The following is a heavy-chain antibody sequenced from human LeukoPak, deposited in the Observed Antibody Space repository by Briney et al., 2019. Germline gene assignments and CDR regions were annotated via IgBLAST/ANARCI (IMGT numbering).Heavy chain of an antibody. Sequence: SETLSLTCSVSGDSITRYYWTWVRQPPGKGLEWIGYSYYRGSSNYNPSLRSRATISVDPSKTQFSLHLNSMTAADTAVYYCARLLPDLRYDTSGRYTRSFHVWGQGTLVTVSS. CDR1: GDSITRYY. CDR2: SYYRGSS. J-gene: IGHJ3*01. V-gene: IGHV4-59*08. CDR3: ARLLPDLRYDTSGRYTRSFHV. D-gene: IGHD3-22*01.